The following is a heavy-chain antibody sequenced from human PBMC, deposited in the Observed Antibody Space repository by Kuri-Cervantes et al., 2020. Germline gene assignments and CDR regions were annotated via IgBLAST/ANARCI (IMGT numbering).Heavy chain of an antibody. D-gene: IGHD6-13*01. CDR2: IWPGGST. CDR1: GASFSGFY. V-gene: IGHV4-34*01. Sequence: SETLSLTCGVSGASFSGFYWSWIRQSPGKGLEWIGEIWPGGSTDYHPSLKSRVTISVDTSKNQFSLKLNSVTAADTTFYYCARLAAAGKLSWFDPWGQGTLVTVSS. J-gene: IGHJ5*02. CDR3: ARLAAAGKLSWFDP.